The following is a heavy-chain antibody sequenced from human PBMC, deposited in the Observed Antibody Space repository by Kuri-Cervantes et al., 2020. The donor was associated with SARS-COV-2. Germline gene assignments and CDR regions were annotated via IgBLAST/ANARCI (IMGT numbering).Heavy chain of an antibody. D-gene: IGHD3-10*01. CDR3: ARVRPYYYGSGSPFDY. Sequence: ASVKVSCKASGYTFTSYGISWVRQAPGQGLEWMGWISAYNGNTNYAQKFQGRVTMTRDTSISTAYMELSRLRSDDTAVYYCARVRPYYYGSGSPFDYWGQGTLVTVSS. CDR1: GYTFTSYG. CDR2: ISAYNGNT. V-gene: IGHV1-18*01. J-gene: IGHJ4*02.